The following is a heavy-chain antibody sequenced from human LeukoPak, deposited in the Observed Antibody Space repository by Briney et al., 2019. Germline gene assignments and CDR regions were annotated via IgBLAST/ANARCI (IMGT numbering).Heavy chain of an antibody. CDR2: INPNSGGT. CDR1: GYTFTAYY. V-gene: IGHV1-2*02. Sequence: ASVKVSCKASGYTFTAYYIHWVRQAPGQGLAPGQGLEWPGWINPNSGGTNYAQKFQGRVTMTRDTSMGTAYMELTRLRSDDTAVYYCARPPLPGVAGTVVDSWGQGTLVTVSS. J-gene: IGHJ4*02. CDR3: ARPPLPGVAGTVVDS. D-gene: IGHD6-19*01.